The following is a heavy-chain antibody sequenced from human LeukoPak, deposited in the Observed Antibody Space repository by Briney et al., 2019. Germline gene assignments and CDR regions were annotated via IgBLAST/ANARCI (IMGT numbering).Heavy chain of an antibody. J-gene: IGHJ4*02. CDR3: AGGATIPY. V-gene: IGHV3-48*01. CDR1: GFTFSNYS. D-gene: IGHD5-12*01. CDR2: ISSSSSTI. Sequence: GGSLRLSCAASGFTFSNYSMNWVRQAPGKGLEWVSYISSSSSTIYCADSVKGRFTISRDNAKNSLYLQMNSLRAEDTAVYYCAGGATIPYWGQGTLVTVSS.